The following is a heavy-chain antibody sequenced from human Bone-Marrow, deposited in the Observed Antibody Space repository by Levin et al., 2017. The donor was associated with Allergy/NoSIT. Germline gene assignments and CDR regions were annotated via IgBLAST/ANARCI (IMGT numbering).Heavy chain of an antibody. CDR1: GDSISTHSYH. CDR3: ARGTALPLLEWS. V-gene: IGHV4-31*03. D-gene: IGHD3-3*01. Sequence: SQTRSLTCTVFGDSISTHSYHWNWIRQQPGKGLEWIGWIYYSGSSQYNPSLKNRPTISVDTSQNRFSLQLTSVTAADTAVYYCARGTALPLLEWSWGQGTLVTVSS. CDR2: IYYSGSS. J-gene: IGHJ5*02.